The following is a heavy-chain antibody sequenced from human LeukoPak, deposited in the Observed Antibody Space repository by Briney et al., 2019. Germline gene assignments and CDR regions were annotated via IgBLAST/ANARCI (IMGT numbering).Heavy chain of an antibody. D-gene: IGHD2-15*01. CDR1: GFSLSGYW. J-gene: IGHJ5*02. CDR2: NNGDGSTT. Sequence: GGSLRLSCVASGFSLSGYWMYWVRQAPGKGLMYLSRNNGDGSTTNYADVVKGRFTMSRDNVKNTLYLQMNSLRVEDTAVYYCARDPRNVGLAPWGQGTLVTVSS. V-gene: IGHV3-74*01. CDR3: ARDPRNVGLAP.